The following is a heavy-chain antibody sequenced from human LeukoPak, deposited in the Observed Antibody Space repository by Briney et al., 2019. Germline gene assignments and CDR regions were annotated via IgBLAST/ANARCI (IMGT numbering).Heavy chain of an antibody. CDR3: ARGALFCSSTSCRHLIRCGMDV. V-gene: IGHV4-34*01. Sequence: PSETLSLTCAVYGGSFSGYYWSWIRQPPGKGLEWIGEINHSGSTNYNPSLKSRVTISVDTSKNQFSLKLSSVTAADTAVYYCARGALFCSSTSCRHLIRCGMDVWGKGTTVTVSS. D-gene: IGHD2-2*01. CDR2: INHSGST. CDR1: GGSFSGYY. J-gene: IGHJ6*04.